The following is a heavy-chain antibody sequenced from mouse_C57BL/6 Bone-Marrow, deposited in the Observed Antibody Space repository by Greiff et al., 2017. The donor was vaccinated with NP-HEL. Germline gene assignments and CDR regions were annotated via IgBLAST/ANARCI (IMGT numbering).Heavy chain of an antibody. V-gene: IGHV5-6*01. CDR2: ISSGGSYT. J-gene: IGHJ4*01. CDR1: GFTFSSYG. Sequence: EVQLVESGGDLVKPGGSLKLSCAASGFTFSSYGLSWVRQTPDKRLEWVATISSGGSYTYYPDSVKGRFTISRDNAKNTLYLQMSSLKSEDTAMYYCAREGYYGSAMDYWGQGTSVTVSS. CDR3: AREGYYGSAMDY. D-gene: IGHD1-1*01.